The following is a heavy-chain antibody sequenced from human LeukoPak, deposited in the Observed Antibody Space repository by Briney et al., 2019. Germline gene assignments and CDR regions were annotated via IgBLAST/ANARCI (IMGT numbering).Heavy chain of an antibody. CDR1: GFTFSSYA. CDR3: AKDFVRYNIQFDY. D-gene: IGHD1-1*01. Sequence: GGSLRLSCAASGFTFSSYAMSWVRQAPGKGLEWVSSISGGGAGTYYADSVRGRFTISRDNSKNTLYLQMNSLRAEDTALYYCAKDFVRYNIQFDYWGQGALVTVSS. J-gene: IGHJ4*02. V-gene: IGHV3-23*01. CDR2: ISGGGAGT.